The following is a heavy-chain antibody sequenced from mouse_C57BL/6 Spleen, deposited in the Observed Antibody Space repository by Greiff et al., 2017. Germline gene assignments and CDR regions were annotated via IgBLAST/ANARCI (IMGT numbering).Heavy chain of an antibody. CDR2: INPNNGGT. V-gene: IGHV1-22*01. CDR3: ANYYGSSYGTY. D-gene: IGHD1-1*01. Sequence: LVKPGASVKMSCKASGYTFTDYNMHWVKQSHGKSLEWIGYINPNNGGTSYNQKFKGKATLTVNKSSSTAYMELRSLTSEDSAVYYCANYYGSSYGTYWGQGTLVTVSA. J-gene: IGHJ3*01. CDR1: GYTFTDYN.